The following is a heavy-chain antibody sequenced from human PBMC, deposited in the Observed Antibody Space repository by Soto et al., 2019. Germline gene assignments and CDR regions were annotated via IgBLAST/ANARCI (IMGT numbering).Heavy chain of an antibody. V-gene: IGHV6-1*01. CDR3: ASSVVVVPAAHHPYYYYYGMDV. D-gene: IGHD2-2*01. CDR2: TYYRSKWYN. J-gene: IGHJ6*02. CDR1: GDSVSSNSAA. Sequence: SQTLSLTCAISGDSVSSNSAAWNWIRQSPSRGLEWLGRTYYRSKWYNDYAVSVKSRITINPDTSKNKFSLQLNSVTPEDTAVYYCASSVVVVPAAHHPYYYYYGMDVWGQGTTVTVSS.